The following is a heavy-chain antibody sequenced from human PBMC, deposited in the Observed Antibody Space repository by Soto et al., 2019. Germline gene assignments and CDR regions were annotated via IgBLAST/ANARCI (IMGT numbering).Heavy chain of an antibody. Sequence: GGSLRLSCAASGFTISRSWMSWVRQAPGQGLEWVANIKGDGSAKYYVDSVKGRLTISRDNAGNSLFLQMNSLRAEDTAVYYCATSAAAPGNYWGQGTLVTVSS. CDR2: IKGDGSAK. CDR3: ATSAAAPGNY. D-gene: IGHD1-26*01. CDR1: GFTISRSW. V-gene: IGHV3-7*01. J-gene: IGHJ4*02.